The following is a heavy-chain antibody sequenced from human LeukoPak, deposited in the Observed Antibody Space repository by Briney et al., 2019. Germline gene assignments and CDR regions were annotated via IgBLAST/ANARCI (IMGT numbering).Heavy chain of an antibody. D-gene: IGHD1-26*01. V-gene: IGHV1-2*06. J-gene: IGHJ4*02. Sequence: ASVKVSCKPSGYTFTNYYIHWVRQAPGQGLEWMGRIDPNTGGTKSAMNFQGRVTMTRDTSISTAYMALSGLRSDDTAVYYCASLYDIVGTTVDYWGQGTLVTVSS. CDR2: IDPNTGGT. CDR1: GYTFTNYY. CDR3: ASLYDIVGTTVDY.